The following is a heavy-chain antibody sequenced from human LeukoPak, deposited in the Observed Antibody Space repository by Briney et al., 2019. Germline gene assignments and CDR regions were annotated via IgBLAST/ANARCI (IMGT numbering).Heavy chain of an antibody. Sequence: ASVKVSCKVSGYTLTELSMHWVRQAPGKGLEWMGGFDLEDGERIYAQKFQGRVRVTEDTSTDTAHMELSSLRSEDTAVYYCTTLDLPPATSAAASWGQGTLVTVSS. CDR1: GYTLTELS. CDR2: FDLEDGER. V-gene: IGHV1-24*01. J-gene: IGHJ5*02. CDR3: TTLDLPPATSAAAS. D-gene: IGHD2-2*01.